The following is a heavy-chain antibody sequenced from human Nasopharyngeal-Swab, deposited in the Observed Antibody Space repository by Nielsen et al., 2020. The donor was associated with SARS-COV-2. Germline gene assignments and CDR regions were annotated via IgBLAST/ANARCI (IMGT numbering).Heavy chain of an antibody. Sequence: GESLKISWAASGFTFRSDGMHGGRQAPGKGREGGAVIWYDGSNKYYADTVKGRFTISRDNSKNTLYLQMNSLRAEDTAVDYCARDTPLGYYGSGSYENGTDYWGQGTLVTVSS. CDR3: ARDTPLGYYGSGSYENGTDY. V-gene: IGHV3-33*01. J-gene: IGHJ4*02. CDR2: IWYDGSNK. CDR1: GFTFRSDG. D-gene: IGHD3-10*01.